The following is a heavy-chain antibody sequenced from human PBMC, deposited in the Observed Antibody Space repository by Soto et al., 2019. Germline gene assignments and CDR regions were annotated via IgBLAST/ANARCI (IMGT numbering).Heavy chain of an antibody. D-gene: IGHD3-22*01. CDR1: GGTFSSYA. V-gene: IGHV1-69*13. CDR2: IIPIFGTA. J-gene: IGHJ4*02. Sequence: ASVKVSCKASGGTFSSYAISWVRQAPGQGLEWMGGIIPIFGTANYAQKFQGRVTITADESTSTAYMGLSSLRSEDTAVYYCARPGDHYYDSSGYFDYWGQGTLVTVSS. CDR3: ARPGDHYYDSSGYFDY.